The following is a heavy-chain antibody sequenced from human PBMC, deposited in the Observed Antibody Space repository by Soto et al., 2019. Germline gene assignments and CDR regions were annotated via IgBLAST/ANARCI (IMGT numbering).Heavy chain of an antibody. Sequence: ASVKVSCKASGYTFTGYYMHWVRQAPGQGLEWMGWINPNSGGTNYAQKFQGRVTMTRDTSISTAYMELSRLRSDDTAVYYCASDRLQLERRYTTATFDYWGQGTLVTVSS. CDR1: GYTFTGYY. CDR3: ASDRLQLERRYTTATFDY. V-gene: IGHV1-2*02. D-gene: IGHD1-1*01. CDR2: INPNSGGT. J-gene: IGHJ4*02.